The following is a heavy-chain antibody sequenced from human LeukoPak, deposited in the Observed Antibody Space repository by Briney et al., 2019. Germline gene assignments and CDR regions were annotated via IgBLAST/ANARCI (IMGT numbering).Heavy chain of an antibody. CDR2: IKHSGST. D-gene: IGHD3-10*01. V-gene: IGHV4-34*01. CDR3: ARGRSYGSGRYWFDP. CDR1: GGSFSGYY. J-gene: IGHJ5*02. Sequence: SQTLSLTCAVYGGSFSGYYWSWIRQPPGKGLEWMGEIKHSGSTNYNPSLKSRVTISVDTSKNQFSLKLSSVTAADTAVYYCARGRSYGSGRYWFDPWGQGTLVTVSS.